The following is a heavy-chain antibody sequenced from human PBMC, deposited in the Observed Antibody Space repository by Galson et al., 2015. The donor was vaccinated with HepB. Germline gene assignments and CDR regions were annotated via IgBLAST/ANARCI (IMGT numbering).Heavy chain of an antibody. CDR2: INSGNGKT. V-gene: IGHV1-3*04. D-gene: IGHD3-10*01. CDR1: GYTFSKYV. CDR3: ARDSSLIWFGEFGI. Sequence: SVKVSCKASGYTFSKYVMQWVRQAPGQRPEWMGWINSGNGKTKYSQRFQDRVTISRDTSATTVYMELTSLKSEDTAVYYCARDSSLIWFGEFGIWGQGTMVTVSS. J-gene: IGHJ3*02.